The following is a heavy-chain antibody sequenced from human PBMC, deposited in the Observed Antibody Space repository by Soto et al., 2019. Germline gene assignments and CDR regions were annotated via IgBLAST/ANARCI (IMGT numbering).Heavy chain of an antibody. CDR2: FDPEDGET. Sequence: QVQLVQSGAEVKKPGASVKVSCKVSGYTLTELSMHWVRQAPGKGLEWMGGFDPEDGETIYARKSQSRVTMPEDTSTDAAYMELSRLRSEDTAVYYCATLEMATMYFDYWGQGTLVTVSS. J-gene: IGHJ4*02. CDR1: GYTLTELS. V-gene: IGHV1-24*01. D-gene: IGHD5-12*01. CDR3: ATLEMATMYFDY.